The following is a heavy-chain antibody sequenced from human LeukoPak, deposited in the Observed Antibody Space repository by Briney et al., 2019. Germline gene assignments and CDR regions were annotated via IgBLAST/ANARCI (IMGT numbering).Heavy chain of an antibody. Sequence: SETLSPARFAATGSMNSPYRSCVRQPPGKGMGWIGYMYYSGSTNYNPSLKRRVSISVDTSKNQFSLKLSSVTAADTAVYYCAREDYSYGLDYWGQGTLVTVSS. V-gene: IGHV4-59*11. CDR2: MYYSGST. D-gene: IGHD5-18*01. CDR3: AREDYSYGLDY. CDR1: TGSMNSPY. J-gene: IGHJ4*02.